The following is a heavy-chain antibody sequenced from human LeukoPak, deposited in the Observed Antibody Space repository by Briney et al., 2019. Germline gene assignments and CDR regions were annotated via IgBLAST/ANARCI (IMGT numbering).Heavy chain of an antibody. CDR1: GYTFTSYA. CDR3: ARSGGDSFDY. CDR2: INAGNGNT. Sequence: ASVTVSRKASGYTFTSYAIHWVRQAPGQRLEWMGWINAGNGNTKYSQKFQGRVTITRDTSASTAYMELSSLKSEDTAVYYCARSGGDSFDYWGQGTLVTVSS. D-gene: IGHD4-17*01. V-gene: IGHV1-3*01. J-gene: IGHJ4*02.